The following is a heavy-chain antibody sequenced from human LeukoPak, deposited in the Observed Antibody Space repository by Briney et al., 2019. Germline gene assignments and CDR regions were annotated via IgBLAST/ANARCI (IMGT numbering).Heavy chain of an antibody. D-gene: IGHD3-10*01. CDR2: ISAYNGNT. CDR1: GYTFTSYG. J-gene: IGHJ2*01. V-gene: IGHV1-18*01. Sequence: ASVKVSCKASGYTFTSYGISWVRQAPGQGLEWMGWISAYNGNTNYAQKLQGRVTMTTDTSTSTAYMELRSLRSDDTAVYYCARVGDYYGSNWYFDLWGRGTLATVSS. CDR3: ARVGDYYGSNWYFDL.